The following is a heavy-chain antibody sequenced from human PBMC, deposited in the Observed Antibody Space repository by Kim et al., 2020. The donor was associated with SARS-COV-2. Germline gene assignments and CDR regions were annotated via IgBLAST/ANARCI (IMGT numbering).Heavy chain of an antibody. CDR1: GGSVSSGSYY. J-gene: IGHJ6*02. D-gene: IGHD2-15*01. Sequence: SETLSLTCTVSGGSVSSGSYYWSWIRQPPGKGLEWIGHIYYSGSTNYNPSLKSRVTISVDTSKNQFSLKLSSVTAADTAVYYCAREGVVVVESDGYYGMDVWGQGTTVTVSS. V-gene: IGHV4-61*01. CDR3: AREGVVVVESDGYYGMDV. CDR2: IYYSGST.